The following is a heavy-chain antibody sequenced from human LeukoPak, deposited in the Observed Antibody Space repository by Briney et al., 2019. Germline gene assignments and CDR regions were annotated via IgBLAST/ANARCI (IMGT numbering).Heavy chain of an antibody. CDR2: IKQDGSVK. CDR3: ARIGYSSSSLDF. D-gene: IGHD6-6*01. CDR1: GFTFTNYW. V-gene: IGHV3-7*03. Sequence: GGSLRLSWPASGFTFTNYWMTGVRQAPGKGLEWVANIKQDGSVKYYVDSVKGRFTISRDNAKNSLYLQMNSLRAEDTAVYNCARIGYSSSSLDFWGRGTLVTVSS. J-gene: IGHJ4*02.